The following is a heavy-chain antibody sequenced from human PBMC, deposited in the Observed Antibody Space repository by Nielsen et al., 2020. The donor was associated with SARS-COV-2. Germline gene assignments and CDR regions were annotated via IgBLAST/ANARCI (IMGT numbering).Heavy chain of an antibody. CDR3: ARDGYYDWPQVDAFDI. CDR1: GFTFSSYA. J-gene: IGHJ3*02. Sequence: GESLKISCAASGFTFSSYAMHWVRQAPGKGLEWVAVISYDGSNKYYADSVKGRFTISRDNSKNTLYLQMNSLRAEDTAVYYCARDGYYDWPQVDAFDIWPRDNGHRLF. D-gene: IGHD3-3*01. V-gene: IGHV3-30-3*01. CDR2: ISYDGSNK.